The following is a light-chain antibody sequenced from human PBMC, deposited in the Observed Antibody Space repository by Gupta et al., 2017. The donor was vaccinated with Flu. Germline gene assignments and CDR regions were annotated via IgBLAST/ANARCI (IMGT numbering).Light chain of an antibody. V-gene: IGLV5-37*01. J-gene: IGLJ2*01. Sequence: VANYNIYWYQQKPGSPPRFLLYYDSGLDKGQGSGVPSRFSGSKDVSANTGILLISGLQSEDEADYFCVIWPSNAVVFGGGTKLTVL. CDR1: VANYN. CDR3: VIWPSNAVV. CDR2: YDSGLDK.